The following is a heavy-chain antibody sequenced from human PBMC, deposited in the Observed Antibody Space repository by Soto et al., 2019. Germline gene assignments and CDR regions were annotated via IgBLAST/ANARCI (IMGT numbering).Heavy chain of an antibody. D-gene: IGHD5-12*01. CDR1: GFTFSSYA. Sequence: GGSLRLSCAASGFTFSSYAMSWVRQAPGKGLEWVSAISGSGGSTYYADSVKGRFTISRDNSKNTLYLQMNSLRAEDTAVYYCAKDGGQDIVASEFDYWGQGTLVTVSS. CDR2: ISGSGGST. CDR3: AKDGGQDIVASEFDY. J-gene: IGHJ4*02. V-gene: IGHV3-23*01.